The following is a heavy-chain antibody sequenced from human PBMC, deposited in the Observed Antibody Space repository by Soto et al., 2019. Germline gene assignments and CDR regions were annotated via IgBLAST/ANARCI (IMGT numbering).Heavy chain of an antibody. D-gene: IGHD4-17*01. J-gene: IGHJ6*02. CDR1: GGSISSSSYY. CDR2: IYYSGST. V-gene: IGHV4-39*01. Sequence: QLQLQESGPGLVKPSETLSLTCTVSGGSISSSSYYWGWIRQPPGKGLEWIGSIYYSGSTYYNPSLKSRVTISVDTSKNRFSLKLSSVTAADTAVYYCARRATTVTTFDYYGMDVWGQGTTVTVSS. CDR3: ARRATTVTTFDYYGMDV.